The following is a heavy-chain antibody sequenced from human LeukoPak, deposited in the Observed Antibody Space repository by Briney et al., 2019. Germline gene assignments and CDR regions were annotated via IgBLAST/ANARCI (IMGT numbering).Heavy chain of an antibody. V-gene: IGHV3-49*04. CDR2: IRSITYGGTT. D-gene: IGHD2/OR15-2a*01. J-gene: IGHJ6*02. Sequence: PGRTLRLSCTASGFTFANYAMSWVRQAPGKEPEWVGFIRSITYGGTTEYAASVKGRFSVSRDDSRSIAYLQMNSLKTEDTAVYYCTKTTYPVLDYYGMDVWGQGTTVTVSS. CDR3: TKTTYPVLDYYGMDV. CDR1: GFTFANYA.